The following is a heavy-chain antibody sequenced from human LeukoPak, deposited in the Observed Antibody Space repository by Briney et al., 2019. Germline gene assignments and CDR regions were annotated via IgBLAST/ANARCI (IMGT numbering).Heavy chain of an antibody. J-gene: IGHJ4*02. CDR2: IYYSGST. V-gene: IGHV4-39*01. D-gene: IGHD3-3*01. Sequence: SETLSLTCTVSGGSISSSSYYWGWIRQPPGTGLEWIGSIYYSGSTYYNPSLKSRVTISVDTSKNQFSLKLSSVTAADTAVYYCASHDFWSGYYRDYWGQGTLVTVSS. CDR3: ASHDFWSGYYRDY. CDR1: GGSISSSSYY.